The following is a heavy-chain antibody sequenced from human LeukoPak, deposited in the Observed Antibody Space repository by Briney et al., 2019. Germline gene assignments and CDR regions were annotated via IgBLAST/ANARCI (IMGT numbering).Heavy chain of an antibody. CDR1: GYTFTGYY. CDR2: INPNSGGT. D-gene: IGHD4-11*01. V-gene: IGHV1-2*02. J-gene: IGHJ3*02. CDR3: ASGMTNDAFDI. Sequence: GASVKVSCKASGYTFTGYYFHWVRQAPGQGLEWMGWINPNSGGTDYAQKFRGRITLTRDMSISTAYMELSRLRSDDTAVYYCASGMTNDAFDIWGQGTMVTVSS.